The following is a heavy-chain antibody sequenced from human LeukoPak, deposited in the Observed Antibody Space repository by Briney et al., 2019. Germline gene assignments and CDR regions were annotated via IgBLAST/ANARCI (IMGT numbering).Heavy chain of an antibody. J-gene: IGHJ4*02. CDR3: ASSASGSRYYFDY. CDR1: GGSISSYY. Sequence: SETLSLTCIVSGGSISSYYWSWIRQPPGKGLEWIGSIYHSGSTYYNPSLKSRVTISVDTSKNQFSLKLSSVTAADTAVYYCASSASGSRYYFDYWGQGTLVTVSS. CDR2: IYHSGST. D-gene: IGHD1-26*01. V-gene: IGHV4-59*08.